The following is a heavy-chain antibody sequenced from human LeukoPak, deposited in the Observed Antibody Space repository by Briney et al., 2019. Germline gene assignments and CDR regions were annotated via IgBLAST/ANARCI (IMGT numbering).Heavy chain of an antibody. CDR3: AKGRNSGSYFGIDP. Sequence: GGSLRLSCAASGFTFSDYAMSWVRQAPGKGLEWVSGIGSSGVNTDYATSVKGRFTISRDNTKSTLHLLMNSLRAEDTATYYCAKGRNSGSYFGIDPWGQGTPVSVSS. J-gene: IGHJ5*02. CDR1: GFTFSDYA. CDR2: IGSSGVNT. V-gene: IGHV3-23*01. D-gene: IGHD3-10*01.